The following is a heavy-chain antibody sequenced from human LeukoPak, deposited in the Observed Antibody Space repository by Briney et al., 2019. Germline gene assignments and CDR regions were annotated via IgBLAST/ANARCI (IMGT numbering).Heavy chain of an antibody. J-gene: IGHJ5*02. CDR3: ARQVVPAAIPVAWFDP. CDR2: IYYSGST. Sequence: GSLRLSCAASGFTFSSYWMSWVRQPPGKGLEWIGSIYYSGSTYYNPSLKSRVTISVDTSKNQFSLKLSSVTAADTAVYYCARQVVPAAIPVAWFDPWGQGTLVTVSP. CDR1: GFTFSSYW. D-gene: IGHD2-2*02. V-gene: IGHV4-39*01.